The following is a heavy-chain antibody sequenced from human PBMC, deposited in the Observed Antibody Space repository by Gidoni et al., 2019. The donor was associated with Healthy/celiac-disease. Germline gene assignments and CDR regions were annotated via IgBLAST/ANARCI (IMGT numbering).Heavy chain of an antibody. D-gene: IGHD6-19*01. J-gene: IGHJ4*02. Sequence: EVQLVPSGAEVKKPGESLKISCKGSGYSFTSYWLGWVRQMPGKGLEWMGIIYPGDSDTRYSPSFQGQVTISADKSISTAYLQWSSLKASDTAMYYCARTVSGWSSEDYFDYWGQGTLVTVSS. CDR1: GYSFTSYW. CDR3: ARTVSGWSSEDYFDY. V-gene: IGHV5-51*03. CDR2: IYPGDSDT.